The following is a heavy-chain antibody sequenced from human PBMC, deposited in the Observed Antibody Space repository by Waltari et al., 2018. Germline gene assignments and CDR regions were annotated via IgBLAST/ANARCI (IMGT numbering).Heavy chain of an antibody. J-gene: IGHJ3*02. CDR2: INHSGST. V-gene: IGHV4-34*01. Sequence: QVQLQQWGAGLLKPSETLSLTCAVYGGSFSGYYWSWIRQPPGKGLEWIGEINHSGSTNYNPSLKSRVTISVDTSKNQFSLKLSSVTAADTAVYYCARVNQLAHYYDSSGYYAAVFDIWGQGTMVTVSS. CDR1: GGSFSGYY. D-gene: IGHD3-22*01. CDR3: ARVNQLAHYYDSSGYYAAVFDI.